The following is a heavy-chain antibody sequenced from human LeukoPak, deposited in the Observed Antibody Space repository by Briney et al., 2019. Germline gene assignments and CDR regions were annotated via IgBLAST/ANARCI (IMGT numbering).Heavy chain of an antibody. CDR2: ISAYNGNT. V-gene: IGHV1-18*01. Sequence: ASVKVSCKASGGTFSSYAISWVRQAPGQGLEWMGWISAYNGNTNYAQKLQGRVTMTTDTSTSTAYMELRSLRSDDTAVYYCARTDWGYTKLDYWGQGTWSPSPQ. D-gene: IGHD3-16*02. CDR1: GGTFSSYA. CDR3: ARTDWGYTKLDY. J-gene: IGHJ4*02.